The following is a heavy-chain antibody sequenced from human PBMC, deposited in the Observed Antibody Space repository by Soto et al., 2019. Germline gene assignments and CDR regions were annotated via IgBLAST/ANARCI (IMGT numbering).Heavy chain of an antibody. V-gene: IGHV3-74*01. D-gene: IGHD1-26*01. CDR1: GFPFSYYW. CDR2: IHSDGSST. Sequence: GGSLKLSSAAFGFPFSYYWMHWVRQAPGKGLVGVSRIHSDGSSTTYADFVKGRFIISRDNARNTVDLQMNSVRVEDTAVYYCARGDRGAFDLW. CDR3: ARGDRGAFDL. J-gene: IGHJ3*01.